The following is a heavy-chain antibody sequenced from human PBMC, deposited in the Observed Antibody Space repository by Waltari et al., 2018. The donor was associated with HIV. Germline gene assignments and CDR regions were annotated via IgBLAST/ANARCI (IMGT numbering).Heavy chain of an antibody. CDR2: LDPEDGET. J-gene: IGHJ6*02. D-gene: IGHD3-10*01. CDR3: ATGGYGSGSYYYYYGMDV. CDR1: GYTLTELS. Sequence: QVQLVQSGAEVKKPGASVKVSCKVSGYTLTELSMHWVRQAPGEGLEWMGGLDPEDGETIYAQKFQGRVTMTEDTSTDTAYMELSSLRSEDTAVYYCATGGYGSGSYYYYYGMDVWGQGTTVTVSS. V-gene: IGHV1-24*01.